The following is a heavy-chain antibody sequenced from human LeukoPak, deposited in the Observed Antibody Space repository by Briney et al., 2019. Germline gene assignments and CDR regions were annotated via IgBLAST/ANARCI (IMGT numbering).Heavy chain of an antibody. Sequence: GASVKVSCKASGYTFTGYYMHWLRQAPGQGLEWMGWINPNSGGTNYAQKFQGRVTMTRDTSISTAYMELSRLRSDDTAVYYCGRGSSGWSSFDYSGQGTLVTVSS. D-gene: IGHD6-19*01. J-gene: IGHJ4*02. CDR2: INPNSGGT. CDR3: GRGSSGWSSFDY. CDR1: GYTFTGYY. V-gene: IGHV1-2*02.